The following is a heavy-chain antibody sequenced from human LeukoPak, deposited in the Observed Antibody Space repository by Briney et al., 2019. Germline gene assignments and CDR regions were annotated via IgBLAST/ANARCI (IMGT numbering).Heavy chain of an antibody. J-gene: IGHJ6*03. CDR3: ARQGSSSSASSPGYYYYYMDV. CDR1: GGSISSYY. D-gene: IGHD6-6*01. V-gene: IGHV4-4*07. CDR2: IYTSGST. Sequence: PSETLSLTCTVSGGSISSYYWSWIRQPAGKGLEWIGRIYTSGSTNYNPSLKSRVTISVDTSKNQFSLKLSSVTAADTAVYYCARQGSSSSASSPGYYYYYMDVWGKGTTVTVSS.